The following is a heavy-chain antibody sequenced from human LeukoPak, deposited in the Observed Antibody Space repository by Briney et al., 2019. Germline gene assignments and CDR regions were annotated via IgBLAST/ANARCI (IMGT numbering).Heavy chain of an antibody. Sequence: PSETLSLTCTVSVGSITSGGYYWSWIRQHPGKGLEWIGFIYYSRSTYYNPSLKSRVTISVDTSKNQLSLKLSSVTAADTAVYYCARHTTADYYYYGMDVWGQGTTVTVSS. CDR3: ARHTTADYYYYGMDV. V-gene: IGHV4-31*03. CDR2: IYYSRST. J-gene: IGHJ6*02. CDR1: VGSITSGGYY. D-gene: IGHD1-26*01.